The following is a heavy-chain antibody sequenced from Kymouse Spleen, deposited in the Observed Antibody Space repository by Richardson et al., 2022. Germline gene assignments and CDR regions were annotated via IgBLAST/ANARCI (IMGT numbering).Heavy chain of an antibody. CDR2: INHSGST. Sequence: QVQLQQWGAGLLKPSETLSLTCAVYGGSFSGYYWSWIRQPPGKGLEWIGEINHSGSTNYNPSLKSRVTISVDTSKNQFSLKLSSVTAADTAVYYCARGYCTNGVCWNWFDPWGQGTLVTVSS. CDR1: GGSFSGYY. CDR3: ARGYCTNGVCWNWFDP. J-gene: IGHJ5*02. V-gene: IGHV4-34*01. D-gene: IGHD2-8*01.